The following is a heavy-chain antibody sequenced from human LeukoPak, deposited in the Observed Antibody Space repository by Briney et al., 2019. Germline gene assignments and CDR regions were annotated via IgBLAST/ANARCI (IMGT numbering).Heavy chain of an antibody. V-gene: IGHV1-69*04. Sequence: ASVKVSCKASGGTFSSYAISWERQAPGQGLEWMGRIIPILGIANYAQKFQGRVTITADKSTSTAYMELSSLRSEDTAVYYCARDYYDSSGYYIDYWGQGTLVTVSS. CDR1: GGTFSSYA. J-gene: IGHJ4*02. CDR3: ARDYYDSSGYYIDY. CDR2: IIPILGIA. D-gene: IGHD3-22*01.